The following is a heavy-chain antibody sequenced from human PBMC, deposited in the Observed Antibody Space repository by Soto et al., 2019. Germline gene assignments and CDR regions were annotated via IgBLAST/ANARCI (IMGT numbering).Heavy chain of an antibody. D-gene: IGHD1-1*01. Sequence: GKGLEWVSAISGSGGSTYYADSVKGRFTISRDNSKNXLXLXMXSLRAEDTAVYYCAKEIRNWPWFGMDVWGQGTTVTVSS. V-gene: IGHV3-23*01. J-gene: IGHJ6*02. CDR2: ISGSGGST. CDR3: AKEIRNWPWFGMDV.